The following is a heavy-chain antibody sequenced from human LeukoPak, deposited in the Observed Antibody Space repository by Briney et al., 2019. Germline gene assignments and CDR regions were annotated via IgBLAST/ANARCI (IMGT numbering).Heavy chain of an antibody. CDR1: GYTFTGYY. CDR2: INPNSGGT. CDR3: AREADYYDSSGYYGH. J-gene: IGHJ4*02. D-gene: IGHD3-22*01. Sequence: ASVKVSCKASGYTFTGYYMHWVRQAPGQGLEWMGWINPNSGGTNYAQKFQGRVTMTRDTSISTAYMELSRLGSDDTAVYYCAREADYYDSSGYYGHWGQGTLVTVSS. V-gene: IGHV1-2*02.